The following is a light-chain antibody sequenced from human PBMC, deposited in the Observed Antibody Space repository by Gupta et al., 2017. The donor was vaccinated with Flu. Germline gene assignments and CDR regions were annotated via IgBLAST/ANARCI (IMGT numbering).Light chain of an antibody. V-gene: IGLV3-9*01. CDR2: TDT. CDR1: NIGSKN. Sequence: SSELTQPLSVSVALGQTARITCGGNNIGSKNVHWYQQKPGQAPMVVIYTDTNRPSGIPERFSGSNSGNTATLTISRAQAGDEADYYCQVWDSSAGRVIGGGTKLTVL. CDR3: QVWDSSAGRV. J-gene: IGLJ3*02.